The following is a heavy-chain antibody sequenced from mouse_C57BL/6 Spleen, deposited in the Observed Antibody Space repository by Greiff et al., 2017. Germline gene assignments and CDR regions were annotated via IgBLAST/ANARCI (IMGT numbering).Heavy chain of an antibody. J-gene: IGHJ2*01. CDR2: IRLKSDNYAT. Sequence: EVKLVESGGGLVQPGGSMKLSCVASGFTFSNYWMNWVRQSPEKGLEWVAQIRLKSDNYATHYAESVKGRFTISRDDSKSSVYLQMNNLRAEDTGIYYCTGGGPYFDYWGQGTTLTVSS. V-gene: IGHV6-3*01. CDR1: GFTFSNYW. CDR3: TGGGPYFDY. D-gene: IGHD1-1*02.